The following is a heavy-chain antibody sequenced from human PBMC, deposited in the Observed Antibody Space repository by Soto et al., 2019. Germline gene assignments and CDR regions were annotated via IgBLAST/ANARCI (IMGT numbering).Heavy chain of an antibody. J-gene: IGHJ4*02. CDR1: GFSFTTYW. D-gene: IGHD2-15*01. CDR2: INEDGSDK. V-gene: IGHV3-7*01. Sequence: SGGSLRLSCAASGFSFTTYWMSWVRQAPGKGLEWVAKINEDGSDKGYVESVKGRFAISRDNAKSSLSLQMNSLRVDDTAVYYCARWDGRCSGGSCFFDYWGQGTLVTVSS. CDR3: ARWDGRCSGGSCFFDY.